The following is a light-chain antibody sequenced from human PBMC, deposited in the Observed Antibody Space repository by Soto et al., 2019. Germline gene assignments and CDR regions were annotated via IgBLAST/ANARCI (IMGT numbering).Light chain of an antibody. CDR3: SAYTVSRTYV. Sequence: QSVLTQPASVSGSPGQSITISCIGTSSDIGAYNYVSWYQQHPGKVPKLMIYEVTNRPSGLSNRFSVSKSGNTASLTISGLQGEDEADYYCSAYTVSRTYVFGTGTKVTVL. J-gene: IGLJ1*01. V-gene: IGLV2-14*01. CDR1: SSDIGAYNY. CDR2: EVT.